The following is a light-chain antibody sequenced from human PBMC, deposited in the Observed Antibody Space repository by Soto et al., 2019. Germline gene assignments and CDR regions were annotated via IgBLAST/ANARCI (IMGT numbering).Light chain of an antibody. CDR1: QSVSNN. Sequence: EIVMTQSPATLSVSPGERATLSCRASQSVSNNLAWYQQKPGQAPRLLIYGASTRATGIPARFSGSGSGTEFTLTISSLQSEDFAVYYCQQYNNWPALIFGGGTKVEIK. CDR2: GAS. CDR3: QQYNNWPALI. J-gene: IGKJ4*01. V-gene: IGKV3-15*01.